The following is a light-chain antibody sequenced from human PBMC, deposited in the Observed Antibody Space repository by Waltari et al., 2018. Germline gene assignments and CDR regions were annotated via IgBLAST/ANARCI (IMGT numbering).Light chain of an antibody. Sequence: QSALTQPASVSGSPGQSITIPCTGTSSDVGDYNYVSWYQRHPGKAPNLIIFDVSNRRSGASNRFYGSKSGDTASLTISGLQAEDEADYYCSSYTSSSTYVVFGGGTKLTVL. CDR3: SSYTSSSTYVV. CDR2: DVS. CDR1: SSDVGDYNY. J-gene: IGLJ2*01. V-gene: IGLV2-14*03.